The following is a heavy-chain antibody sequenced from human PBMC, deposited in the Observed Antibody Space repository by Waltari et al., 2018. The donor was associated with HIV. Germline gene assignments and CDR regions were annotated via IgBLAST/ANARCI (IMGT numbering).Heavy chain of an antibody. Sequence: EVQLVESGGGLVKPGGSLRLSCAVSGYSVSEAWMRWVRQTAGKGLEWVVRIKRKTDVGTTDYAAPVKGRFTISRDDSKTTLYLQMNSLKTEDTAVYYCTTLLTSGYLYVFDNWGQGTLVTVSS. D-gene: IGHD3-22*01. CDR1: GYSVSEAW. CDR3: TTLLTSGYLYVFDN. CDR2: IKRKTDVGTT. J-gene: IGHJ4*02. V-gene: IGHV3-15*01.